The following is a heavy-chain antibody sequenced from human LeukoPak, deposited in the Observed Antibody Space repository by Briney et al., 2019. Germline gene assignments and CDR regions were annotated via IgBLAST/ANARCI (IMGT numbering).Heavy chain of an antibody. Sequence: ASVKVSCKTSGYTFTGYHIHWVRQAPGQGLEWMGWINPNSGGTNYAQKFQGRVTVTRDTSISTAYMEVTRLKYDDTAVYYCARGEMGRDSSGYFGYWGQGTLVTVSS. D-gene: IGHD3-22*01. J-gene: IGHJ4*02. CDR3: ARGEMGRDSSGYFGY. CDR1: GYTFTGYH. V-gene: IGHV1-2*02. CDR2: INPNSGGT.